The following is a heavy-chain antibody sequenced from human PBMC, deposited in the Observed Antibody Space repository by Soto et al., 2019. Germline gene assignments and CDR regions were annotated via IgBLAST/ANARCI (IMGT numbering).Heavy chain of an antibody. CDR3: ARSTYDRWSDFDI. CDR2: ISGTGEIT. Sequence: PGGSLILSCPASGFTFSRYAMNWVRQAPGKELEWVSMISGTGEITSYADAVKGRFTISRDNSKNTLSLQMNSLRAEDTAIYYCARSTYDRWSDFDIWAQSTMLSVS. CDR1: GFTFSRYA. J-gene: IGHJ3*02. D-gene: IGHD5-12*01. V-gene: IGHV3-23*01.